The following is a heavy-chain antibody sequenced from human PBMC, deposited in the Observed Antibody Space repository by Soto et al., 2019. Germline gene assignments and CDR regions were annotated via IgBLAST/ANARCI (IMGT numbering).Heavy chain of an antibody. CDR3: ARDQPDSVGYSES. Sequence: PGGSLRFSCAASVFTFSSYCMHLVRQAPGKGLEWVSVIWYDGSNKYYADSVKGRFTISRDNSKNTLYLQMNSLRAEDTAVYFCARDQPDSVGYSESWGQGTLVTVSS. D-gene: IGHD4-4*01. CDR1: VFTFSSYC. CDR2: IWYDGSNK. V-gene: IGHV3-33*01. J-gene: IGHJ4*02.